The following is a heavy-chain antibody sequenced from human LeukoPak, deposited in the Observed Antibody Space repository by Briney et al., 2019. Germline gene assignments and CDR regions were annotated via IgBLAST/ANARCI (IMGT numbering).Heavy chain of an antibody. CDR3: ARNYYYDSSGLFDY. D-gene: IGHD3-22*01. V-gene: IGHV3-48*04. Sequence: GGSPRHSCSASGFTFRSYSMNWVRQAPGKGLEWVSYISSSSSTIYYADSVKGRFTISRDNAKNSLYLQMNSLRAEDTAVYYCARNYYYDSSGLFDYWGQGTLVTVSS. J-gene: IGHJ4*02. CDR1: GFTFRSYS. CDR2: ISSSSSTI.